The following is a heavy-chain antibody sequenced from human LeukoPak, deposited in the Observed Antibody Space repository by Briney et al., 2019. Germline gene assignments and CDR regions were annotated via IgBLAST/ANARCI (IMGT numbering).Heavy chain of an antibody. J-gene: IGHJ5*02. V-gene: IGHV4-31*03. Sequence: SETLSLTCIVSGGSITSGGYCWSWIRQHPGKGLEWIGYVCHDGGTSYNPSLKSRVTVAIDTSKNQFSLKLNSVTAADTAVFYCAKEGRDSGGYNGWFEPWGQGTLVTVSS. CDR3: AKEGRDSGGYNGWFEP. D-gene: IGHD2-15*01. CDR1: GGSITSGGYC. CDR2: VCHDGGT.